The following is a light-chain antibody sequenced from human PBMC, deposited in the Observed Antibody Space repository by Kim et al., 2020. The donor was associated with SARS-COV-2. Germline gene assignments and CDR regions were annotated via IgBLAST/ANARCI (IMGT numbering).Light chain of an antibody. CDR3: GTWDSSLNGLV. CDR2: ANN. J-gene: IGLJ2*01. CDR1: SSNIGQNY. V-gene: IGLV1-51*01. Sequence: QSVLTQPPSVSAAPGQKVTISCSGSSSNIGQNYVSWYQQFPGTAPKLLIYANNKRHSGIPDRFSGSKSGTSATLGITGLQTGDEADYYCGTWDSSLNGLVFGGGTQLTVL.